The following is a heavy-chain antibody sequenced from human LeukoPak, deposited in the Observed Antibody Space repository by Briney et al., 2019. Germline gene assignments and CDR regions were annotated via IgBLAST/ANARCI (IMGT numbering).Heavy chain of an antibody. CDR3: ARDSGPDAFDI. CDR1: GFTVSSNY. CDR2: IYSGGST. Sequence: GGSLRLSCAASGFTVSSNYMSWVRQAPGKGLEWVSVIYSGGSTYYADSVKGRFTIPRENSKNTLYLQMNSLRAEDTAVYYCARDSGPDAFDIWGQGTTVTVSS. V-gene: IGHV3-66*02. D-gene: IGHD1-26*01. J-gene: IGHJ3*02.